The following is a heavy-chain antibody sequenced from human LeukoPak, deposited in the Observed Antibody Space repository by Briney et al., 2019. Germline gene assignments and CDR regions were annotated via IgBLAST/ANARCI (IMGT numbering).Heavy chain of an antibody. CDR2: NYAGGST. CDR1: GLTVSSTY. V-gene: IGHV3-66*02. D-gene: IGHD2-21*02. CDR3: ARGGGAFCGADCYRNFDY. J-gene: IGHJ4*02. Sequence: GGSLRLSCAVSGLTVSSTYMSWVRQAPGKGLEWVSVNYAGGSTYYADSVKGRFTISRDNSKNTLHLQMNSLRPDDTALYYCARGGGAFCGADCYRNFDYWGQGALVTVSS.